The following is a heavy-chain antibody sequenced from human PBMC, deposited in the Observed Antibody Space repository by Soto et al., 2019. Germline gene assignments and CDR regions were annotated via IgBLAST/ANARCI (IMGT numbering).Heavy chain of an antibody. Sequence: PSETLSLTCAVYGGSFSCYYWSWIRQPPGKGLEWIGEINHSGSTNYNPSLKSRVTISVDTSKNQFSLKLSSVTAADTAVYYCARRPYGHKFDYWGQGTLVTVSS. CDR1: GGSFSCYY. CDR3: ARRPYGHKFDY. CDR2: INHSGST. V-gene: IGHV4-34*01. J-gene: IGHJ4*02. D-gene: IGHD3-10*01.